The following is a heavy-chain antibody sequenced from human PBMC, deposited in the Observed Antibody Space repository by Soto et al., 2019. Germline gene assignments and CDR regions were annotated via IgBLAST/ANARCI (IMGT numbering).Heavy chain of an antibody. Sequence: QLQLQESGPGLVKPSETLSLTCTVSGGSIGSSSYYWGWIRQPPGKGLEWIGSIYYSGSTYYNPSLKSRVTISVDTSKNQFSLKLSSVTAADTAVYYCARSSSGGWAYYYYYMDVWGKGTTVTVSS. D-gene: IGHD6-6*01. V-gene: IGHV4-39*01. CDR3: ARSSSGGWAYYYYYMDV. J-gene: IGHJ6*03. CDR2: IYYSGST. CDR1: GGSIGSSSYY.